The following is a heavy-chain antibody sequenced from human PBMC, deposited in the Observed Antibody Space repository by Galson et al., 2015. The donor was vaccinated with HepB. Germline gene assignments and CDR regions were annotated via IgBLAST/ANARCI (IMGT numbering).Heavy chain of an antibody. Sequence: SVKVSCKASGDTLTSYSIGWLRQAPGQGLEWMGRIIAVLDLPEYAQKFQGRVTITADRSTSTAYMELSSLRSDDTAVYFCTRWGMDAFDVWGQGTKATVSS. J-gene: IGHJ3*01. D-gene: IGHD7-27*01. CDR1: GDTLTSYS. CDR2: IIAVLDLP. CDR3: TRWGMDAFDV. V-gene: IGHV1-69*02.